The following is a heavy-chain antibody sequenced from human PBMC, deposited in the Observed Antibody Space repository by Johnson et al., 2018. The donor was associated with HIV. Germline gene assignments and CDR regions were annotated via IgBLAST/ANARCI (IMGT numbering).Heavy chain of an antibody. CDR3: ARDWGLYNWNDPGALDI. CDR1: GFTFDDYG. CDR2: INWNGGST. V-gene: IGHV3-20*04. J-gene: IGHJ3*02. D-gene: IGHD1-1*01. Sequence: VQLVESGGGVVRPGGSLRLSCAASGFTFDDYGMSWVRQAPGKGLEWVSGINWNGGSTGYADSVKGRFTISRDNAKNSLYLQMDSLRPEDTAMYFCARDWGLYNWNDPGALDIWGQGTMVTVSS.